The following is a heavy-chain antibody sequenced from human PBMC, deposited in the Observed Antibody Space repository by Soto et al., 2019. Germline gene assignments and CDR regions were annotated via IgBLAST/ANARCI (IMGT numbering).Heavy chain of an antibody. D-gene: IGHD2-21*02. CDR2: ISSSSSYI. J-gene: IGHJ4*02. V-gene: IGHV3-21*01. Sequence: EVQLVESGGGLVKPGGSLRLSCAASGFTFSSYSMNWVRQAPGKGLEWVSSISSSSSYIYYADSVKGRFTISRDNAKNSLYLQMDSLRAEDTAVYYCARDNVVTAGFDYWGQGNLVTVSS. CDR1: GFTFSSYS. CDR3: ARDNVVTAGFDY.